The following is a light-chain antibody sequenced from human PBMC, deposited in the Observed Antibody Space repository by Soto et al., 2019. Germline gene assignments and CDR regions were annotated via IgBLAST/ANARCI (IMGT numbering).Light chain of an antibody. CDR2: DAS. CDR1: QSVSSY. J-gene: IGKJ5*01. Sequence: IFFAQISSTLSFSPREVATPSCRASQSVSSYLAWYQQKPGQAPRLLIYDASNRATGIPARFSGSGSGTDFTLTISSLEPEDFAVYYCQQRSNWLTFGQGTRLEIK. V-gene: IGKV3-11*01. CDR3: QQRSNWLT.